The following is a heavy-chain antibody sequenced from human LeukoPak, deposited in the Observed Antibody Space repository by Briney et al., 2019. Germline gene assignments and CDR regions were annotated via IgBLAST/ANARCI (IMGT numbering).Heavy chain of an antibody. CDR1: GFTFSSYA. J-gene: IGHJ4*02. CDR3: IHYGSGSYSTDY. CDR2: IRTKGNRYAT. D-gene: IGHD3-10*01. V-gene: IGHV3-73*01. Sequence: PGGSLRLSCAASGFTFSSYAMHWVRQASGKGLEWVGRIRTKGNRYATAYAASVKGRFTISRDDSKNTAYLQMNSLKTEDTAVYYCIHYGSGSYSTDYWGQGTLVTVSS.